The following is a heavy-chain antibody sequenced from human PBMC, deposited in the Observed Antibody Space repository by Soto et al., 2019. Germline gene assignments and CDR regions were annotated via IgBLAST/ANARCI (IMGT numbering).Heavy chain of an antibody. V-gene: IGHV4-39*01. CDR3: ARQSGCSSTSCPSRKNYYYYYGMDV. Sequence: PSETLSLTCTVSGGSISSSSYYWGWIRQPPGKGLEWIGSIYYSGSTYYNPSLKSRVTISVDTSKNQFSLKLSSVTAADTAVYYCARQSGCSSTSCPSRKNYYYYYGMDVWGQGTTVTVSS. CDR1: GGSISSSSYY. CDR2: IYYSGST. D-gene: IGHD2-2*01. J-gene: IGHJ6*02.